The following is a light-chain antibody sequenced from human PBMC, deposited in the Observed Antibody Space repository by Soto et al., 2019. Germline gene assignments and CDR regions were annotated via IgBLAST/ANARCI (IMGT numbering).Light chain of an antibody. J-gene: IGLJ2*01. CDR1: SSDVGGYNY. V-gene: IGLV2-8*01. CDR3: TSYAGSLPVV. CDR2: EVS. Sequence: QSVLTQPPSASGSPGQSVTISCTGTSSDVGGYNYVSWYQHHPGKAPRLMVYEVSKRPSGVPDRFSGSKSGNTASLTVSGLQTEDEADYYCTSYAGSLPVVFGGGSTVIVL.